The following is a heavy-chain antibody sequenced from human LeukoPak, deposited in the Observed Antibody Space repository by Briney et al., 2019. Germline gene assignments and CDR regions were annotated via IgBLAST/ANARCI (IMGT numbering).Heavy chain of an antibody. Sequence: SVKVSCKPSGGTFSNYAISWERQAPGQGLEWMGGIIPIFGTANYAQKFHGRVTITADESTSTAYMELSSLRSEDTAVYYCARDYAATYYYYMDVWGKGTTVTVPS. V-gene: IGHV1-69*01. CDR2: IIPIFGTA. D-gene: IGHD1-26*01. CDR3: ARDYAATYYYYMDV. CDR1: GGTFSNYA. J-gene: IGHJ6*03.